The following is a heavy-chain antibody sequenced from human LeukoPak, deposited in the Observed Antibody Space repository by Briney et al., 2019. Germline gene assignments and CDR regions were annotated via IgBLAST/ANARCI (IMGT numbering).Heavy chain of an antibody. J-gene: IGHJ4*02. D-gene: IGHD4-17*01. CDR3: ARTDGDFDY. CDR1: GYTFTSYD. CDR2: MNPNSGNT. V-gene: IGHV1-8*01. Sequence: ASVKVSCKASGYTFTSYDINWVRQATGQGLEWMGWMNPNSGNTGYAQEFQGRVTMTRDTSISTAYMELSSLTSEDTAVYYCARTDGDFDYWGQGTLVTVSS.